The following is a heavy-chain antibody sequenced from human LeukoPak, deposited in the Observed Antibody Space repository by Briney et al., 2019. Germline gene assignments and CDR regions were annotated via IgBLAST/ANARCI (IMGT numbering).Heavy chain of an antibody. V-gene: IGHV4-61*05. Sequence: PSETLSLTCTVSGGSISSSSYYWSWIRQPPGKGLEWIGYIYYSGSTNYNPSLKSRVTISVDTSKNQFSLKLSSVTAADTAVYYCARHSITMVRGVAYVYFDYWGQGTLVTVSS. J-gene: IGHJ4*02. D-gene: IGHD3-10*01. CDR2: IYYSGST. CDR1: GGSISSSSYY. CDR3: ARHSITMVRGVAYVYFDY.